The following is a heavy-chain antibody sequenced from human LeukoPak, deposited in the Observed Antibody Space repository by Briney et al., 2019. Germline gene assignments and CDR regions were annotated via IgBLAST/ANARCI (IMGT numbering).Heavy chain of an antibody. CDR2: IYYSGST. J-gene: IGHJ6*03. CDR1: GGSISSYY. V-gene: IGHV4-59*12. CDR3: ARALSYYYYMDV. Sequence: SETLSLTCTVSGGSISSYYWSWIRQPPGKGLEWIGYIYYSGSTNYNPSLKSRVTISVDTSKNQFSLKLSSVTAADTAVYYCARALSYYYYMDVWGKGTTVTVSS.